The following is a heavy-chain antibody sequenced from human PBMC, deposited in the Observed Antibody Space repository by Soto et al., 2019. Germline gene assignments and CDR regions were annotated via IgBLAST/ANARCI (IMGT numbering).Heavy chain of an antibody. CDR2: INGDGSST. CDR1: GFTFSGYW. CDR3: ARAGGYFGYYYGMDV. V-gene: IGHV3-74*01. J-gene: IGHJ6*02. Sequence: GGSLRLSCAASGFTFSGYWTHWVRQAPGKGLVWVSRINGDGSSTSYADSVKGRFTISRDNAKNTLYLQMNSLRAEDTAVYYCARAGGYFGYYYGMDVWGQGTTVTVSS. D-gene: IGHD5-12*01.